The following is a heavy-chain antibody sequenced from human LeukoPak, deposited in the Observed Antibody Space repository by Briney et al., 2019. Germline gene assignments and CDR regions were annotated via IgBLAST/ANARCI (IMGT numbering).Heavy chain of an antibody. Sequence: GGSLRLSCVASGFSFSGYAMSWVRQAPGKGLEWVSTISGSGDRTYYTDSVKGRFTISRDNSKNTLYLQLNSLRAEDTAVYFCWKYQMWGQGTLVTAPS. J-gene: IGHJ4*02. CDR1: GFSFSGYA. CDR3: WKYQM. D-gene: IGHD2-2*01. CDR2: ISGSGDRT. V-gene: IGHV3-23*01.